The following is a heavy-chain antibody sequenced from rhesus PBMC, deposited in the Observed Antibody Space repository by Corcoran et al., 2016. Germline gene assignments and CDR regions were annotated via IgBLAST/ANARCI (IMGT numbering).Heavy chain of an antibody. V-gene: IGHV3S5*01. D-gene: IGHD4-23*01. CDR3: AKGGKGYSNYGYLDY. J-gene: IGHJ4*01. CDR1: GFTFSSYG. Sequence: EVQLVETGGGLVQPGGSLKLSCAASGFTFSSYGMSWVRQAPGKGLEWVSAINSGGGSTYYGDSVKGRFTISRDNSKNTLSLQMNSLRAEDTAVYYCAKGGKGYSNYGYLDYWGQGVLVTVSS. CDR2: INSGGGST.